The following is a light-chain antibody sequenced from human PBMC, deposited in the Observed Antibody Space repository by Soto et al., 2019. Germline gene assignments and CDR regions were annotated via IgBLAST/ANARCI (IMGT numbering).Light chain of an antibody. CDR1: SSGVGSYNC. Sequence: QSVLTQPSSVSGSPGQSITISCTGTSSGVGSYNCVSWYQQHPGKAPKLMIYEVSNRPSGVSNRFSGSKSGNTASLTISGLQAEDEADYYCSSYTSSSTYVFGTGTKVTVL. V-gene: IGLV2-14*01. CDR2: EVS. J-gene: IGLJ1*01. CDR3: SSYTSSSTYV.